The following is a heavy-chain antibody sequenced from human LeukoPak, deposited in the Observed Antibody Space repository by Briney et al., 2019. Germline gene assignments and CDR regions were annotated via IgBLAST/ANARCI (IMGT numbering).Heavy chain of an antibody. J-gene: IGHJ4*02. CDR1: GFSFSSYG. CDR3: ARGRLTMVRGVIPIAGY. CDR2: ISSSGGTT. V-gene: IGHV3-23*01. Sequence: GGTLRLSCAASGFSFSSYGMSWVRQAPGKGLEWVSAISSSGGTTYYADSVKGRYTLSRDNAKNSLYLQMNSLRAEDTAVYYCARGRLTMVRGVIPIAGYWGQGTLVTVSS. D-gene: IGHD3-10*01.